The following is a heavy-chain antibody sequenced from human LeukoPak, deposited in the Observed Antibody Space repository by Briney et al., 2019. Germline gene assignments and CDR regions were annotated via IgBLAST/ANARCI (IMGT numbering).Heavy chain of an antibody. Sequence: GESLKISCKASGYSFTTNWIGWVRQMPGQGLEWMGIIFPGDSDTRYSPSFQGQVTISADKSISTAYLQWCSLKASDTDIYYCAKSSYRGAIAAAGVDHWGQGTLVTVSS. V-gene: IGHV5-51*01. CDR1: GYSFTTNW. J-gene: IGHJ4*02. CDR3: AKSSYRGAIAAAGVDH. CDR2: IFPGDSDT. D-gene: IGHD6-13*01.